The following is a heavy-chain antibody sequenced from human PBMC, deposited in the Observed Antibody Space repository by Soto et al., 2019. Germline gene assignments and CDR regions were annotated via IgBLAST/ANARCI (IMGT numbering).Heavy chain of an antibody. V-gene: IGHV1-46*01. D-gene: IGHD5-18*01. J-gene: IGHJ4*02. Sequence: QVQLVQSGAEGKKPGASVKVSCKASGYTFTSYYMHWVRQAPGQGLEWMGIINPSGGSTSYAQKFQGRVTMTRDTSTSTVYMELSSLRSEDTAVYYCARDGRDTAMVPDFDYWGQGTLVTVSS. CDR1: GYTFTSYY. CDR2: INPSGGST. CDR3: ARDGRDTAMVPDFDY.